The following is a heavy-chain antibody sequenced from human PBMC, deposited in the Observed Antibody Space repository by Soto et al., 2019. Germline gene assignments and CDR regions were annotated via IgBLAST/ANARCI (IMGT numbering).Heavy chain of an antibody. CDR1: GFAFNNYG. J-gene: IGHJ4*02. CDR3: AREDSIIVPAVSDF. V-gene: IGHV3-21*01. Sequence: GGSLRLSCTVSGFAFNNYGINWVRQAPGKGLEWVSSISKSDYTYYSDSVKGRFTISRDNAKNSVSLQMNTLRVEDTAVYYCAREDSIIVPAVSDFWGQGTLVTVSS. D-gene: IGHD2-2*01. CDR2: ISKSDYT.